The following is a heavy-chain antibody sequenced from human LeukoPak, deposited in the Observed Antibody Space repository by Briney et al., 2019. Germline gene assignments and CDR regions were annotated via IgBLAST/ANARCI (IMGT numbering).Heavy chain of an antibody. V-gene: IGHV4-39*07. CDR1: GGSISSYY. D-gene: IGHD5-18*01. CDR3: AKIVDTAMAL. Sequence: SETLSLTCTVSGGSISSYYWGWIRQPPGRGLEWIGSIYYSGSTYYNPSLKSRVAISVDTSKNQFSLKLSSVTAADTAVYYCAKIVDTAMALWGQGTLVTVSS. CDR2: IYYSGST. J-gene: IGHJ4*02.